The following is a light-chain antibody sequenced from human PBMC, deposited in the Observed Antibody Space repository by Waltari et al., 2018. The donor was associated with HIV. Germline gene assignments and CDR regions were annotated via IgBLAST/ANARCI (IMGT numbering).Light chain of an antibody. Sequence: QLVLTQSPSASASLGASVKRTCTLSSGHSRYDIAWHQQQPEKGPRYLMKVNSHGRHNKGDGFPDRFSGSSSGAERYLTISSLQSDDEADYYCQTWENGPKVFGGGTKLTVV. V-gene: IGLV4-69*01. CDR2: VNSHGRH. CDR1: SGHSRYD. CDR3: QTWENGPKV. J-gene: IGLJ3*02.